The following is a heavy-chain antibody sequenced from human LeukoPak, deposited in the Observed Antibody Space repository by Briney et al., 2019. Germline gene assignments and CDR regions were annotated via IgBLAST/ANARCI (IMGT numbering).Heavy chain of an antibody. Sequence: GGSLRLSCAASGFTFSSYWMRWVRQAPGRGLEWVANIKEDGSEKDYVDSVKGRFTISRDNAKNSLYLQMYRLTAEETAVYYGARDAPYCGGGSCYVDNWGQGTPVTVSS. CDR1: GFTFSSYW. CDR2: IKEDGSEK. V-gene: IGHV3-7*05. CDR3: ARDAPYCGGGSCYVDN. D-gene: IGHD2-15*01. J-gene: IGHJ4*02.